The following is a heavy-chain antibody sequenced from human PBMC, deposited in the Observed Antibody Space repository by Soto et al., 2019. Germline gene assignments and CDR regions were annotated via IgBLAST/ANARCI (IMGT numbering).Heavy chain of an antibody. CDR1: GFSFTTYW. V-gene: IGHV3-7*04. D-gene: IGHD3-10*01. CDR3: TRGTRGGVIRGINFGA. Sequence: GSLRLPCAASGFSFTTYWLAWFPQDSGNGLERVANIKQAGSEKKYLDTVQGRFTVSRDDAQQTVFLQENILSEGDTAVFYCTRGTRGGVIRGINFGAWGQGT. CDR2: IKQAGSEK. J-gene: IGHJ5*02.